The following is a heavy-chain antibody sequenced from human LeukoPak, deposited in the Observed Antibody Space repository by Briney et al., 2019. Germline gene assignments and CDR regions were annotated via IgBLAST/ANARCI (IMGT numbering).Heavy chain of an antibody. Sequence: ASVKVSCKASGGTFSSYAISWVRQAPGQGLEWMGGIIPIFGTANYAQKFQGRVTITADESTSTAYMELSSLRSEDTAVYYCARGFYGDYVDYYYYMDVWGKGTSVTISS. D-gene: IGHD4-17*01. CDR1: GGTFSSYA. CDR2: IIPIFGTA. V-gene: IGHV1-69*13. CDR3: ARGFYGDYVDYYYYMDV. J-gene: IGHJ6*03.